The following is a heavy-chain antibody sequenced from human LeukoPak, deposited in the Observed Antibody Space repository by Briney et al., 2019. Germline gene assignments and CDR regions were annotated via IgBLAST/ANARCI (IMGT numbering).Heavy chain of an antibody. D-gene: IGHD4-23*01. J-gene: IGHJ4*02. CDR1: GYSISSGYY. CDR2: TYHSGTS. CDR3: GRKYGSNAGYFDY. V-gene: IGHV4-38-2*01. Sequence: SETLSLTCAVSGYSISSGYYWGLVRQSPGKGLEWIGNTYHSGTSYYNPSLKRRVTISVDKSKNQFYLTLSSVTDADTALYYCGRKYGSNAGYFDYWGQGALVTVSS.